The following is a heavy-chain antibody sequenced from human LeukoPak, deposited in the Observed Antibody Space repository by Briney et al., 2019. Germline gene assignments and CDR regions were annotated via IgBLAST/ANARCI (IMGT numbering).Heavy chain of an antibody. J-gene: IGHJ3*02. CDR1: GGSISSSSYY. D-gene: IGHD4-23*01. Sequence: SETLSLTCTVSGGSISSSSYYWGWIRQAPGKGLEWIGSIYYSGSTYYNPSLKSRVTISVDTSKNQFSLKLSSVTAADTAVYYCARDGNPRIGGAFDIWGQGTMVTVSS. CDR2: IYYSGST. V-gene: IGHV4-39*07. CDR3: ARDGNPRIGGAFDI.